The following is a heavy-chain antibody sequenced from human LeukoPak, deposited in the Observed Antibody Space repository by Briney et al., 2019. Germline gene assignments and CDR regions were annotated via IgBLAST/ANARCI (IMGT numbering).Heavy chain of an antibody. D-gene: IGHD3-22*01. CDR2: ISISGSTI. CDR1: GFTFTDYF. Sequence: GGSLRLSCAASGFTFTDYFMNWIRQAPGKGLEWVSSISISGSTIYYADSVKGRFTISRDNAKNSLYLQMNSLRAEDTALYYCARDSDHYDSSGYFLGIMEGPYWGQGTLVTVSS. CDR3: ARDSDHYDSSGYFLGIMEGPY. J-gene: IGHJ4*02. V-gene: IGHV3-11*04.